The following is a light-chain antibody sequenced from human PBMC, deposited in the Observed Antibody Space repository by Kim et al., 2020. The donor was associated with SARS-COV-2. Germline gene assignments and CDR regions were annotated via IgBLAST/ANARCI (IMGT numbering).Light chain of an antibody. V-gene: IGLV3-19*01. J-gene: IGLJ2*01. CDR1: SLRKYY. CDR2: AKD. CDR3: TSRDSRGKVV. Sequence: VALGQTVRITSQGDSLRKYYTTWYQQKARQAPVLVFYAKDKRPSGVPDRFSGSTSGNTASLTITGAQAADEADYYCTSRDSRGKVVFGGGTKVTVL.